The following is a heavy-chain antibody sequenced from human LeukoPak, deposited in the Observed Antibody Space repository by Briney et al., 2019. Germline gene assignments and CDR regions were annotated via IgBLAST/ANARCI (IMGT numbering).Heavy chain of an antibody. J-gene: IGHJ3*02. D-gene: IGHD6-19*01. V-gene: IGHV3-9*01. CDR1: GFTFSNYN. Sequence: GGSLRLSCTASGFTFSNYNMNWVRQAPGKGLEWVSGISWNSGSIGYADSVKGRFTISRDNAKNSLYLQMNSLRAEDTALYYCAKDGSSGWYGAFDIWGQGTMVTVSS. CDR2: ISWNSGSI. CDR3: AKDGSSGWYGAFDI.